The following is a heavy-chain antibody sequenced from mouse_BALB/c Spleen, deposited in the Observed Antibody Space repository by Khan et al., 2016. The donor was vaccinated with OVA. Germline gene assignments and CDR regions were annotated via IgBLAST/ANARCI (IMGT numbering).Heavy chain of an antibody. Sequence: QVQLQQAGAELMKPGASVKISCKATGYTFSSYWIEWIKQRPGHGLEWIGETLPGSGSTNYNEKFKGKATFTADASSNTAYMQLSSLTSEDSADYYCAREVYGNYSFDYWGQGTTLTVSS. D-gene: IGHD2-1*01. CDR2: TLPGSGST. V-gene: IGHV1-9*01. CDR3: AREVYGNYSFDY. J-gene: IGHJ2*01. CDR1: GYTFSSYW.